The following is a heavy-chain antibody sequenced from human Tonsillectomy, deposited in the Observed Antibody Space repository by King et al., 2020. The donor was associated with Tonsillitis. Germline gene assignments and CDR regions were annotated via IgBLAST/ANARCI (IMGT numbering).Heavy chain of an antibody. V-gene: IGHV3-30*18. CDR3: AKGSDYGDY. Sequence: VQLVESGGGVVQPGRSLRLSCAASGFTFSSYGMHWVRQAPGKGLEWVAVISYDGSNKYYADSVKGRFTISRDNSKNTVYLQMNSLRAEDTAVYYCAKGSDYGDYWGQGTLVTVSS. CDR1: GFTFSSYG. J-gene: IGHJ4*02. CDR2: ISYDGSNK. D-gene: IGHD3-16*01.